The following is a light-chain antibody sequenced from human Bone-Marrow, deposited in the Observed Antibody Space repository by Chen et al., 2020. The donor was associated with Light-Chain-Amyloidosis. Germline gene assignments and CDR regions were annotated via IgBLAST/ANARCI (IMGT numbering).Light chain of an antibody. J-gene: IGLJ2*01. CDR1: SSDVGNYNL. V-gene: IGLV2-23*02. Sequence: QSDLTQPASVSGSPGQSITISCTGSSSDVGNYNLVSWYQQHPGKASKLMTFEVNKRPSGVSNRFSGSKAGNTASRTISGLLAEDEADYHCGSYAGSNTVVFGGGTKLTVL. CDR3: GSYAGSNTVV. CDR2: EVN.